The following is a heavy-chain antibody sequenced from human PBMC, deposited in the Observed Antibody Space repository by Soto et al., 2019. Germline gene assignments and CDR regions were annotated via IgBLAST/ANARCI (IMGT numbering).Heavy chain of an antibody. CDR1: GDSIGSGNYY. V-gene: IGHV4-30-4*01. CDR3: ARLGAYCASTSCYFHYGMDV. CDR2: IYYTGRT. J-gene: IGHJ6*02. Sequence: PSETLSLTCAVSGDSIGSGNYYWSWIRQPPGKGLEWIGYIYYTGRTYYNPSLKSRVSISVDTSKNQFSLKLSSVTAADTAVYYCARLGAYCASTSCYFHYGMDVWGQGTTVTVSS. D-gene: IGHD2-2*01.